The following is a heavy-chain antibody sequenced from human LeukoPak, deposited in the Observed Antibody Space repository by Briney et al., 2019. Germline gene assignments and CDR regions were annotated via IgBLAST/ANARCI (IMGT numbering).Heavy chain of an antibody. V-gene: IGHV4-39*07. Sequence: PSETLSLTCTVSGGSISSSSYYWGWIRQPPGKGPEWIGSIYYSGSTYYNPSLKSRVTISVDTSKNQFSLKLSSVTAADTAVYYCARISMVRGVMFDYRGQGTLVTVSS. J-gene: IGHJ4*02. D-gene: IGHD3-10*01. CDR1: GGSISSSSYY. CDR2: IYYSGST. CDR3: ARISMVRGVMFDY.